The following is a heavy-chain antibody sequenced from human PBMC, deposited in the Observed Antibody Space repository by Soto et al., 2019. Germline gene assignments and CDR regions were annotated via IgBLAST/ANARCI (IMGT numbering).Heavy chain of an antibody. J-gene: IGHJ4*02. Sequence: SETLSLTCTVSGGSISSSSYYWGWIRQPPGKGLEWIGSIYYSGSTYYNPSLKSRVTISVDTSKNQFSLKLSSVTAADTAVYYCARSRLYDSSGYYTYWGQGTLVTVSS. CDR3: ARSRLYDSSGYYTY. V-gene: IGHV4-39*01. CDR1: GGSISSSSYY. CDR2: IYYSGST. D-gene: IGHD3-22*01.